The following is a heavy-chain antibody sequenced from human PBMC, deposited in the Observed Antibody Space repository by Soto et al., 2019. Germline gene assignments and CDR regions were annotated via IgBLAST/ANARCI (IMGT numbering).Heavy chain of an antibody. CDR1: GSTFSSYP. D-gene: IGHD6-19*01. Sequence: QVQLVESGGVVVQPGRSLRLSCAASGSTFSSYPMHWVRQAPGKGLEWVAVISYDGSNKYYADSVKGRFTISRDTSTNTMYMQMNSLRAEDTAVYYCARETYSSGWTPTFDYWGQGTLVTVSS. CDR2: ISYDGSNK. V-gene: IGHV3-30-3*01. J-gene: IGHJ4*02. CDR3: ARETYSSGWTPTFDY.